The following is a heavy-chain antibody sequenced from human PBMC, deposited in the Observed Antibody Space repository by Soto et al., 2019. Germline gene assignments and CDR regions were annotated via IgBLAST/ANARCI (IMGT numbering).Heavy chain of an antibody. V-gene: IGHV3-53*04. Sequence: EVQLVESGGGLVQPGGSLRLSCAASGFTVSSNYMSWVRQAPRKGLEWVSVIYSGGSTYYADSVKGRFTISRHNSKNTLYLQMNSLRPEDTAVYYCAREGGNYFDSGGYYYGYFDLWGRGTLVTVSS. D-gene: IGHD3-22*01. CDR2: IYSGGST. J-gene: IGHJ2*01. CDR1: GFTVSSNY. CDR3: AREGGNYFDSGGYYYGYFDL.